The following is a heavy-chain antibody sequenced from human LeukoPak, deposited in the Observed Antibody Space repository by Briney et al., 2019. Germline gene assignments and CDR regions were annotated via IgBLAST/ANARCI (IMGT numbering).Heavy chain of an antibody. CDR1: GYTLNKHG. CDR2: ISCYNGDT. V-gene: IGHV1-18*01. D-gene: IGHD6-19*01. J-gene: IGHJ4*02. Sequence: ASVKVSCKASGYTLNKHGISWVRQAPGQGLEWMGWISCYNGDTHYAQKFQGRVTMTTDTSTTTAYMGLRSLRSDDTALYYCARDPTNTSGRYAFFDYWGQGTLVTVSS. CDR3: ARDPTNTSGRYAFFDY.